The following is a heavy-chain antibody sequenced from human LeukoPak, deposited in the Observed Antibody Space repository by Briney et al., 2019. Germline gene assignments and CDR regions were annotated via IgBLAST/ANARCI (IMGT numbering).Heavy chain of an antibody. CDR3: TREGVDVFDI. CDR1: GFTFSSYS. V-gene: IGHV3-21*01. Sequence: GGSLRLTCAASGFTFSSYSMNWVRQAPGKGLEWVSSISSGSTYIYYADSVKGRFTISRDNTKNSLHLQMNSLRAEDTAVYYCTREGVDVFDIWGQGTMVTVSS. J-gene: IGHJ3*02. CDR2: ISSGSTYI. D-gene: IGHD3-10*01.